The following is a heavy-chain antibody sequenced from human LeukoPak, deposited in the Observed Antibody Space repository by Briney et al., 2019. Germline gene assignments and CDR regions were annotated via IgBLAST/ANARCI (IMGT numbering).Heavy chain of an antibody. D-gene: IGHD3-22*01. CDR1: GYTFTSYY. Sequence: ASVKVSCKASGYTFTSYYMHWVRQAPGQGLEWMGIINPSGGSTSYVQKFQGRVTMTRDTSTSTVYMELSSLRSEDTAVYYCARDSQKNHNYYDSSGYPDYWGQGTLVTVSS. J-gene: IGHJ4*02. CDR3: ARDSQKNHNYYDSSGYPDY. V-gene: IGHV1-46*03. CDR2: INPSGGST.